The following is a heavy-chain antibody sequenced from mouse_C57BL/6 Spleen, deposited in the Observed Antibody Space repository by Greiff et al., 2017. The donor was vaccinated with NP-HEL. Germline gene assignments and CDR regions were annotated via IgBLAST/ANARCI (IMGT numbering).Heavy chain of an antibody. D-gene: IGHD1-1*01. Sequence: QVHVKQSGAELVKPGASVKMSCKASGYTFTTYPIEWMKQNHGKSLEWIGNFHPYNDDTKYNEKFKGKATLTVEKSSSTVYLELSRLTSDDSAVYYCARGGNYYGSHYFDYWGQGTTLTVSS. CDR1: GYTFTTYP. V-gene: IGHV1-47*01. CDR2: FHPYNDDT. CDR3: ARGGNYYGSHYFDY. J-gene: IGHJ2*01.